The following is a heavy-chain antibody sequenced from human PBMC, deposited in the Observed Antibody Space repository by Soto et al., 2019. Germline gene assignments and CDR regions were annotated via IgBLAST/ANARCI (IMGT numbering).Heavy chain of an antibody. CDR2: IYLSGSS. Sequence: SWCLALTCAFSGYSMCIGDSWGWIQKSPGKGLEWIGSIYLSGSSYYNPSLKSRVTISADTSKNQFSLKMSSGTAADTAVYNCARDCIVQRPYDYYGMAVWGQGTTDTGTS. D-gene: IGHD2-8*01. CDR1: GYSMCIGDS. J-gene: IGHJ6*02. V-gene: IGHV4-38-2*02. CDR3: ARDCIVQRPYDYYGMAV.